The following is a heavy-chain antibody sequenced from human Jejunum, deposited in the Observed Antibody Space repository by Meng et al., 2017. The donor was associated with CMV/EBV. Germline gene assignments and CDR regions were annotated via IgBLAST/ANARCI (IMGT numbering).Heavy chain of an antibody. V-gene: IGHV3-53*01. Sequence: CVASGVTVSSHYMGWVRQAPGKGLEWVSIIYSDGTTYFADSVKGRFTISRDKSKNTLDLQMNSLRAEDMAVYYCAYSSSWAHFDYWGQGTLVTVSS. J-gene: IGHJ4*02. CDR3: AYSSSWAHFDY. CDR2: IYSDGTT. D-gene: IGHD6-13*01. CDR1: GVTVSSHY.